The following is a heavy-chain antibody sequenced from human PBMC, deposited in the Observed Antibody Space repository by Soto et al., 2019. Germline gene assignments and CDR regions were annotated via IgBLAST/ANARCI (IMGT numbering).Heavy chain of an antibody. Sequence: SETLSLTCTVSGGSISSGDYYWSWIRQPPGKGLEWIGSIYYSGSTYYKPSLKSQVTISVDTSKNQLSLKLRSVTAAYTAVYYCARQDIVLMVYANDYWGQGTLVTVS. CDR1: GGSISSGDYY. CDR3: ARQDIVLMVYANDY. J-gene: IGHJ4*02. V-gene: IGHV4-39*01. CDR2: IYYSGST. D-gene: IGHD2-8*01.